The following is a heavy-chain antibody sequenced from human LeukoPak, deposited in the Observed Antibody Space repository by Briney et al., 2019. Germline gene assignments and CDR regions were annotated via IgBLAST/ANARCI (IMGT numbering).Heavy chain of an antibody. CDR1: GFTFSSYW. J-gene: IGHJ4*02. Sequence: GGALRLSCAASGFTFSSYWMHWVRQAPGKGLVWVSRINSDGSSTSYADPVKGRFTISRDNAKNTLYLQMKSLRAEDTAVYYCARSDTGGSSSSHYDYWGQGTLVTVSS. CDR2: INSDGSST. V-gene: IGHV3-74*01. D-gene: IGHD6-13*01. CDR3: ARSDTGGSSSSHYDY.